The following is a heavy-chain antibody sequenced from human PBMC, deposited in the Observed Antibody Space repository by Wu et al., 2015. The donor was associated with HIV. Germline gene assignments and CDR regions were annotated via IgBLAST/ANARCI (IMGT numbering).Heavy chain of an antibody. CDR2: ITPNSGGT. V-gene: IGHV1-2*02. J-gene: IGHJ4*02. Sequence: QVQLVQSGAEVKKPGASVRVSCWASGYTFSAYYIHWLRQAPGQGLEWMGWITPNSGGTLYAQKFQGRVAFIRDTSISTAYMEVTRLRSDDTAVYYCARALADPTPYTGVAISSSFDYWGQGSLVTVSS. CDR3: ARALADPTPYTGVAISSSFDY. CDR1: GYTFSAYY. D-gene: IGHD5-12*01.